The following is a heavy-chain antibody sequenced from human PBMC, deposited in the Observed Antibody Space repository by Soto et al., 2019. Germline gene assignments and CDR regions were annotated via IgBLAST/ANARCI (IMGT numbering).Heavy chain of an antibody. V-gene: IGHV1-18*01. CDR3: AREARPGSDFWSGYYLYYYYYMDV. CDR2: ISAYNGNT. J-gene: IGHJ6*03. D-gene: IGHD3-3*01. Sequence: ASVKVSCKASGYTFTSYGISWVRQAPGQGLEWMGWISAYNGNTNYAQKLQGRVTMTTDTSTSTAYMELRSLRSDDTAVYYCAREARPGSDFWSGYYLYYYYYMDVWGKGTTVTVSS. CDR1: GYTFTSYG.